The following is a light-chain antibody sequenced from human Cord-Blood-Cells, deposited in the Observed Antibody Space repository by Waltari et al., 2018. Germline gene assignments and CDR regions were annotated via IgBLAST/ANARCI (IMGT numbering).Light chain of an antibody. CDR1: QSISSY. J-gene: IGKJ5*01. CDR2: AAS. Sequence: DIQMTQSPSSLSASVGDRVTITCRASQSISSYLNWYQQKPGKAPKRLIYAASSLQSGVTSRFSGSGSGTDFTLTISSLQPEDFATYYCQQSYSTSITFGQGTRLEIK. CDR3: QQSYSTSIT. V-gene: IGKV1-39*01.